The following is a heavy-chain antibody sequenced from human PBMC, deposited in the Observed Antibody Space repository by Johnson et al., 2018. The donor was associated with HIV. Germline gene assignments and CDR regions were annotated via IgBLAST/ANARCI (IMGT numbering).Heavy chain of an antibody. V-gene: IGHV3-23*04. CDR2: ISGSGGST. D-gene: IGHD3-10*01. Sequence: VRLVESGGGLVQPGGSLRLSCAASGFTFSSYAMSWVRQAPGKGLEWVSAISGSGGSTYYADSVKGRFTISRDNSKNTLYLQMNSLRAEDTAVYYCAKDPGWFGEPGDAFDIWGQGTMVTVSS. CDR3: AKDPGWFGEPGDAFDI. J-gene: IGHJ3*02. CDR1: GFTFSSYA.